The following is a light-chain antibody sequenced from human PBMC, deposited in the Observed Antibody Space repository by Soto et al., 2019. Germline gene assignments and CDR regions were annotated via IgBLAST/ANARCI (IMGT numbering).Light chain of an antibody. Sequence: QSVLTQAPSVSGAPGQRVTISCTGSSSKIGAGYDVHWYQKVPGTAPKLLIYGNNNRPSGVPDRFSGSKSGTSASLAITGLQAEDEADYYCQSYDSSLSAPYVFGTGTKVTVL. CDR2: GNN. CDR1: SSKIGAGYD. J-gene: IGLJ1*01. V-gene: IGLV1-40*01. CDR3: QSYDSSLSAPYV.